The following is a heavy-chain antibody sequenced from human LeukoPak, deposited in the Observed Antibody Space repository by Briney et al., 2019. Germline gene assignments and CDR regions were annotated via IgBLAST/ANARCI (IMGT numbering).Heavy chain of an antibody. D-gene: IGHD3-10*02. J-gene: IGHJ6*04. V-gene: IGHV3-23*01. Sequence: GGTLRLSCAASGFTFTSFGMSWVRQAPGKGLEWVSGISPGGPTYYADSVKGRFTISRDNAKNSLYLQMNSLRAEDTAVYYCAELGITMIGGVWGKGTTVTISS. CDR3: AELGITMIGGV. CDR2: ISPGGPT. CDR1: GFTFTSFG.